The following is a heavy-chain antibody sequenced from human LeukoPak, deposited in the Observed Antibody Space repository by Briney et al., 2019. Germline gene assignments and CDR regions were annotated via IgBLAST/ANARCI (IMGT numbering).Heavy chain of an antibody. CDR1: GYTLTELS. Sequence: ASVKVSCKVSGYTLTELSMHWVRQAPGKGLEWMGGFDPEDGETIYAQKFQGRVTMTEDTSTDTAYMELSSLRSEDTAVYYCATHPLHISLVRDGMDVWGQETTVTVSS. CDR2: FDPEDGET. CDR3: ATHPLHISLVRDGMDV. D-gene: IGHD6-13*01. J-gene: IGHJ6*02. V-gene: IGHV1-24*01.